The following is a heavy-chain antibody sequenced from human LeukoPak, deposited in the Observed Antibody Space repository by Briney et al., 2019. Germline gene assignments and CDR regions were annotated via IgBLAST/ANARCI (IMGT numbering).Heavy chain of an antibody. V-gene: IGHV1-69*13. D-gene: IGHD3-10*01. CDR2: IIPIFGTA. CDR3: ARSYGSGPARFDP. J-gene: IGHJ5*02. CDR1: GGTFSSYA. Sequence: SVKVSCKASGGTFSSYAISWVRQAPGQGLEWMGGIIPIFGTANYAQKFQGRVAITADESTSTAYMELSSLRSEDTAVYYCARSYGSGPARFDPWGQGTLVTVSS.